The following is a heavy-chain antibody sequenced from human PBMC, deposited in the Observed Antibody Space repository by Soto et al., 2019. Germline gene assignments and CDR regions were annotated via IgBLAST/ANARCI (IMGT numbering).Heavy chain of an antibody. J-gene: IGHJ6*02. CDR2: INHSGST. V-gene: IGHV4-34*01. Sequence: ESLSVTCSGYGGSFSGYYWSGIRQPPGKGLEWIGEINHSGSTNYNPSLKSRVTISVDTSKNQFSLKLSSVTAADTAVYYCARRRDSSGYYPRYYYGMDVWGQGTTVTVSS. D-gene: IGHD3-22*01. CDR1: GGSFSGYY. CDR3: ARRRDSSGYYPRYYYGMDV.